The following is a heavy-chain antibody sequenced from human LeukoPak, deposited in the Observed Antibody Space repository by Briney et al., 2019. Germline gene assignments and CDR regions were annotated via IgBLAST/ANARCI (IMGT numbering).Heavy chain of an antibody. V-gene: IGHV4-38-2*02. D-gene: IGHD5/OR15-5a*01. J-gene: IGHJ4*02. CDR3: ARLSLVYDPYYFDY. Sequence: PSETLSLTCSVSEYSISSGYYWGWIRQSPGTGLEWIGMIFHTGSTYYTSSLKSRVTISVDTSKNQFSLRLSPMTAADTAIYYCARLSLVYDPYYFDYWGQGTLVTVSS. CDR1: EYSISSGYY. CDR2: IFHTGST.